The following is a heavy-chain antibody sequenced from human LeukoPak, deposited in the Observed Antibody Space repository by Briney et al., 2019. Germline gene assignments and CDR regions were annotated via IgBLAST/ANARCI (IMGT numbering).Heavy chain of an antibody. CDR2: ISAYNGNT. J-gene: IGHJ6*02. D-gene: IGHD6-19*01. CDR1: GYTLTSYG. V-gene: IGHV1-18*01. CDR3: ARSHGYSSGWLYYYYGMDV. Sequence: ASVKVSCKASGYTLTSYGISWVRQAPGQGLEWMGWISAYNGNTNYAQKLQGRVTMTTDTSTSTAYMELRSLRSDDTAVYYCARSHGYSSGWLYYYYGMDVWGQGTTVTVSS.